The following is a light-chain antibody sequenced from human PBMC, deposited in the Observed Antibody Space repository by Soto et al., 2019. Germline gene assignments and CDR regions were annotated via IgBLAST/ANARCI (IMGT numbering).Light chain of an antibody. V-gene: IGKV1-39*01. J-gene: IGKJ1*01. CDR2: AAA. Sequence: DIKMTQSPSSLSASVEDRVTITSRASQSISSYLHWYQQKPGKAPKLLIYAAASLQSGVLSRCSGSGSGTDFTLTISSLQPEDFATYYCQQSYSTPWTFGQGTKVDIK. CDR1: QSISSY. CDR3: QQSYSTPWT.